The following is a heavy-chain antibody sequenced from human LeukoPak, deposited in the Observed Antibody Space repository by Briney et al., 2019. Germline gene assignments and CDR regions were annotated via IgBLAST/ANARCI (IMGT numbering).Heavy chain of an antibody. CDR1: RFTFVEYA. V-gene: IGHV3-43D*04. J-gene: IGHJ6*04. CDR2: IGCDGGST. CDR3: AKDMPSAAAGTDYYGMDV. Sequence: SLRISCAASRFTFVEYAMRILRQSPGKNLAWFYLIGCDGGSTYYADSVKGRFTISRHNSKNSLYLQMNSLRAEDTASYYCAKDMPSAAAGTDYYGMDVWGKGATVTVSS. D-gene: IGHD6-13*01.